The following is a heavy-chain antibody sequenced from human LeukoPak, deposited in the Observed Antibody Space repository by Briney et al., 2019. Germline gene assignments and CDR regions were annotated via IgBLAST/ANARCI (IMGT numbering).Heavy chain of an antibody. V-gene: IGHV4-59*08. CDR1: GGSISSYY. D-gene: IGHD6-19*01. CDR2: ISYSGST. CDR3: ARRDHSSGWFHFDY. J-gene: IGHJ4*02. Sequence: PSETLSLTCTDSGGSISSYYWSWIRQPPGKGLEWIGYISYSGSTNYNPSLKSRVTISVDTSKNQFSLKLSSVTAADTAVYYCARRDHSSGWFHFDYWGQGTLVTVSS.